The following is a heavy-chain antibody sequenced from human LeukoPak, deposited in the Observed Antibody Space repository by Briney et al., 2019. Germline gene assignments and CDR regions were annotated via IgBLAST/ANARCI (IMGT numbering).Heavy chain of an antibody. Sequence: KPPETLSLTCTVSGGSISSYYWSWIRQPAGKGLEWIGRIYTSGSTNYNPSLKSRVTISVDKSKNQFSLKLSSVTAADTAVYYCARAHPLMVRGVIGWFDPWGQGTLVTVSS. D-gene: IGHD3-10*01. V-gene: IGHV4-4*07. CDR2: IYTSGST. J-gene: IGHJ5*02. CDR3: ARAHPLMVRGVIGWFDP. CDR1: GGSISSYY.